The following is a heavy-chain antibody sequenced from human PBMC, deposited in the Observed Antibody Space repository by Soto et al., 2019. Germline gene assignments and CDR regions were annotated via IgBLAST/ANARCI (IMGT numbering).Heavy chain of an antibody. CDR1: GFSFGAYW. CDR2: IKKDGSEQ. V-gene: IGHV3-7*01. J-gene: IGHJ6*02. Sequence: PGGSLRLSCAASGFSFGAYWMTWVRQAPGGGLEWVANIKKDGSEQYYVDSVKGRFTVSRDNAKNSVDLQMNSLRPEDTAVYYCASGNYYNGMDVWGQGTTVTVSS. D-gene: IGHD3-10*01. CDR3: ASGNYYNGMDV.